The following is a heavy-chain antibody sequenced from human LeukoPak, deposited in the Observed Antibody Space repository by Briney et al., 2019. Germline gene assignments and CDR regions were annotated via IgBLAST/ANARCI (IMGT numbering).Heavy chain of an antibody. V-gene: IGHV3-7*04. J-gene: IGHJ4*02. CDR2: IKQDGSEK. CDR1: GFSFSSYW. D-gene: IGHD5-18*01. CDR3: ARGWIQLSLVPPGR. Sequence: GGSLRLSCAASGFSFSSYWMSWVRQAPGQGLEWVSNIKQDGSEKYYVDSVKGRFTISRDNAKNSLYLQMNSLRAEDTAVYYCARGWIQLSLVPPGRWGQGTLVTVSS.